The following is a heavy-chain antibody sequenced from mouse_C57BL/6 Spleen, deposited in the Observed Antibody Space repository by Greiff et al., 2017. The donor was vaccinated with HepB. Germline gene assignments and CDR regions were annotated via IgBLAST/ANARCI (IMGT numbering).Heavy chain of an antibody. CDR2: IDPSDSYT. J-gene: IGHJ4*01. D-gene: IGHD1-1*01. Sequence: QVHVKQPGAELVRPGTSVKLSCKASGYTFTSYWMHWVKQRPGQGLEWIGVIDPSDSYTNYNQKFKGKATLTVDTSSSTAYMQLSSLTSEDSAVYYCARSDYGRAMDYWGQGTSVTVSS. CDR1: GYTFTSYW. V-gene: IGHV1-59*01. CDR3: ARSDYGRAMDY.